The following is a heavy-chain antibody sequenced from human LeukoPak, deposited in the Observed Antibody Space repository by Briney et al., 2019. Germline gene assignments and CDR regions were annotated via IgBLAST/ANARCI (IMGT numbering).Heavy chain of an antibody. V-gene: IGHV4-59*08. Sequence: SETLSLTCTVSGGSIGSYYWSWIRQPPGKGLEWIGYIYYSGSTKYNPSLKSQITISVDTSKNQFSLKLSSVTAADTAMYYCARQGNGDLYYFDYWGQGTLVTVSS. CDR3: ARQGNGDLYYFDY. J-gene: IGHJ4*02. CDR2: IYYSGST. CDR1: GGSIGSYY. D-gene: IGHD4-17*01.